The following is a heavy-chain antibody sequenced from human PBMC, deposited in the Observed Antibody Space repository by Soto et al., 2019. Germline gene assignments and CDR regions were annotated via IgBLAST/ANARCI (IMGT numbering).Heavy chain of an antibody. V-gene: IGHV1-46*01. CDR1: GSTVTTYY. J-gene: IGHJ4*02. CDR2: ISPDGGRT. Sequence: QVQLVQSGAEVKKPGAAVKVSCKASGSTVTTYYMHWVRQAPGQGLEWMGIISPDGGRTSYAQKVQARVTLTRHTSTSTVDRELSSLRSDDAGVYSCATRDPGHYWGQGTLVTFSS. CDR3: ATRDPGHY.